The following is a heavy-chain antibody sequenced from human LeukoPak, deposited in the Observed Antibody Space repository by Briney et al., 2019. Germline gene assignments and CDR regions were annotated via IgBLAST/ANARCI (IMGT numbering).Heavy chain of an antibody. Sequence: ASVKVSCKASGYTFTSYGITWVQQAPGQGLEWMGWISANSGNTNYAQNLQGRVTMTTDTSTNTADMELRSLRSDDTAVYYCARGIALAGLDYWGQGTLVTVSS. CDR2: ISANSGNT. CDR3: ARGIALAGLDY. CDR1: GYTFTSYG. J-gene: IGHJ4*02. D-gene: IGHD6-19*01. V-gene: IGHV1-18*01.